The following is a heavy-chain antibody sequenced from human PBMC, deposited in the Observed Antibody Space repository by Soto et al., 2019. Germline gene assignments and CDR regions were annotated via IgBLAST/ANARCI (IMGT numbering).Heavy chain of an antibody. J-gene: IGHJ6*02. V-gene: IGHV3-13*01. Sequence: GGSLRLSCAAFGFTYNSYDMIWVRQVTGKGLEWIASMGGAGAREYSGSVKGRFIISRDNAKNSLYLQMDSLRVADTGVYYCTRATFGVGMDLWGHGTPVTVSS. CDR3: TRATFGVGMDL. CDR1: GFTYNSYD. D-gene: IGHD3-10*01. CDR2: MGGAGAR.